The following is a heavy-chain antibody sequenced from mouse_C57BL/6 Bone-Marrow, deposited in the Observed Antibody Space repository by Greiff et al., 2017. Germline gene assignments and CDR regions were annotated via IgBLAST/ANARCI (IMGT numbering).Heavy chain of an antibody. V-gene: IGHV1-9*01. CDR1: GYTFTGYW. CDR2: ILPGSGST. CDR3: ARRASSGYGFAY. J-gene: IGHJ3*01. Sequence: QVQLQQSGAELMKPGASVQLSCKATGYTFTGYWIEWVKQRPGHGLEWIGEILPGSGSTNYTEKFKGKATFTADTSSNTAYMQLSSLTSEDSAVYYCARRASSGYGFAYWGQGTLVTVSA. D-gene: IGHD3-2*02.